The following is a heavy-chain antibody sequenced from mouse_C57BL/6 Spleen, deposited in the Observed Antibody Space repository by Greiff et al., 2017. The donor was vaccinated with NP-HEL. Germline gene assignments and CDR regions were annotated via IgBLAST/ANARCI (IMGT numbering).Heavy chain of an antibody. V-gene: IGHV1-52*01. D-gene: IGHD5-1*01. J-gene: IGHJ3*01. CDR3: ARTDEYPAWFAY. CDR2: IDPSDSET. Sequence: VQLQQPGAELVRPGSSAQLSCKASGYTFTSYWMHWVKQRPIQGLEWIGNIDPSDSETHYNQKFKDKATLTVDKSSSTAYMQLSSLTSADSAVYYCARTDEYPAWFAYWGKGTLVTVAT. CDR1: GYTFTSYW.